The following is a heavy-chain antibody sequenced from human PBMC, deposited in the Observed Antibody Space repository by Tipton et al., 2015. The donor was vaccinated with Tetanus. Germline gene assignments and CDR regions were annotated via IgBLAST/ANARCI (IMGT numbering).Heavy chain of an antibody. D-gene: IGHD3-22*01. CDR2: ISGSGGST. V-gene: IGHV3-23*01. Sequence: SLRLSCAASGFTFSSYAMSWVRQAPGKGLEWVSAISGSGGSTYYADSVKGRFTIPRDNSKNTLYLQMNSLRAEDTAVYYCAKDPVNYDSSGYYESLEWFDPWGQGTLVTVSS. CDR1: GFTFSSYA. CDR3: AKDPVNYDSSGYYESLEWFDP. J-gene: IGHJ5*02.